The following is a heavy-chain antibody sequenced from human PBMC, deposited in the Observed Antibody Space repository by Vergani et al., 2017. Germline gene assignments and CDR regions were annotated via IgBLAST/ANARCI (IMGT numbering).Heavy chain of an antibody. CDR3: ARGSSRSGPCDY. J-gene: IGHJ4*02. D-gene: IGHD1-14*01. CDR1: GFTFSSYA. CDR2: INHSGST. Sequence: VQLVESGGGVVQPGRSLRLSCAASGFTFSSYAMHWVRQAPGKGLEWIGEINHSGSTNYNPSLKSRVTISVDTSKNQFSLKLSSVTAADTAVYYCARGSSRSGPCDYWGQGTLVTVSS. V-gene: IGHV4-34*01.